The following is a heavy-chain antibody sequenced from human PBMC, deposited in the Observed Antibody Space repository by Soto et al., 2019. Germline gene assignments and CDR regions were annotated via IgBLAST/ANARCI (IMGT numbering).Heavy chain of an antibody. CDR1: GFTFSSFA. J-gene: IGHJ4*02. V-gene: IGHV3-23*01. CDR3: AKCGSHCYFDI. D-gene: IGHD1-26*01. CDR2: INANGANT. Sequence: PGGSLRLSCAASGFTFSSFAMTWVRQTPGKGLEWVSSINANGANTYYADSVRGRFTISRDNSTNTLYLQMNSLRADDTAAYYCAKCGSHCYFDIWGQGTLVTVSS.